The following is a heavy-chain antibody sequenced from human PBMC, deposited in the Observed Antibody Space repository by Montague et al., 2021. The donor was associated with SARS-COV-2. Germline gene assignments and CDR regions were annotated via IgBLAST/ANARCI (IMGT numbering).Heavy chain of an antibody. CDR3: ARDTRITMLVVVNRYGMDV. D-gene: IGHD3-22*01. Sequence: SETLSLTCTVSGGAISSSSYYWGWIRQPPGKGLEWIGSIYYSGSTYYNPSLKSRVTISVDTSKNQFSRKLSSVTAADTAVYYCARDTRITMLVVVNRYGMDVWGQGTTVTVSS. J-gene: IGHJ6*02. V-gene: IGHV4-39*07. CDR1: GGAISSSSYY. CDR2: IYYSGST.